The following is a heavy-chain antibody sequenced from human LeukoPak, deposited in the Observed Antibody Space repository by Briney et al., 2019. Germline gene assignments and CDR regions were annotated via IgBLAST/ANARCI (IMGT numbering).Heavy chain of an antibody. CDR1: GYTFTSYD. J-gene: IGHJ5*02. CDR3: ARAAHSGWVRWFDP. CDR2: MNPNSGNT. D-gene: IGHD6-25*01. V-gene: IGHV1-8*01. Sequence: GASVKVSCKASGYTFTSYDINWVRQATGQGLEWMGWMNPNSGNTGYAQKFQGRVTMTSNTSISTAYMELSSLRSEDTAVYYCARAAHSGWVRWFDPWGQGTLVTVSS.